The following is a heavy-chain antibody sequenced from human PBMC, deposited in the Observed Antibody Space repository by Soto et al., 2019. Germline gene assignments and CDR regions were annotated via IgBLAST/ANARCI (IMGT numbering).Heavy chain of an antibody. V-gene: IGHV3-74*01. J-gene: IGHJ6*04. CDR2: INSNGSST. CDR3: AREANDYGSGSFLLDV. CDR1: GFTFSSYW. D-gene: IGHD3-10*01. Sequence: GGSLRLSCAASGFTFSSYWMHWVRQAPGKGLVWVSRINSNGSSTGYADSVKGRFTISRDNAKNTLYLQMNRLRAEDTAVYYGAREANDYGSGSFLLDVWGKGTTVTVSS.